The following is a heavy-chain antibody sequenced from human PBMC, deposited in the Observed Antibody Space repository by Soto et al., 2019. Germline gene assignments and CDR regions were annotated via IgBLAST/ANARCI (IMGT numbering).Heavy chain of an antibody. CDR2: IRSKSNSYAT. D-gene: IGHD2-2*01. Sequence: GGSLKLYSAASGLTFSGSAMHWVRKASGKGLEWVGRIRSKSNSYATAYAASVKGRFTISRDDSKVTAYLQMNSLKTEDTAVYYCTTIVVVPAARVGMDVWGQGTTVTVSS. J-gene: IGHJ6*02. V-gene: IGHV3-73*01. CDR3: TTIVVVPAARVGMDV. CDR1: GLTFSGSA.